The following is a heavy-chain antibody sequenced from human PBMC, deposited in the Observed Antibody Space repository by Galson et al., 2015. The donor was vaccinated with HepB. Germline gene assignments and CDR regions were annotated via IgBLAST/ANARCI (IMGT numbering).Heavy chain of an antibody. D-gene: IGHD6-13*01. Sequence: SLRLSCAASGFTFTNYPIHWVRQAPGKGLEWVAVMSYDGSNEYYANSVKGRFSISRDKSRNTLHLQMNSLRSDDTAVYYCARGDSSNWFRFEDWGQGTLVTVSS. CDR3: ARGDSSNWFRFED. V-gene: IGHV3-30*04. J-gene: IGHJ4*02. CDR1: GFTFTNYP. CDR2: MSYDGSNE.